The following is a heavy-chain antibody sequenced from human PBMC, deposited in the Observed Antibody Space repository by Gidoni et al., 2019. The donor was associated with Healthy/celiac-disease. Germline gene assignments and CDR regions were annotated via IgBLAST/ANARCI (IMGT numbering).Heavy chain of an antibody. Sequence: EVQLVQSGAEVKNPGESLKFSCTGSGYSFPNYWIGWVRQMPGKGLEWMGIIYPGDSDTRYSQSFQGQVTISADKSISTAYLQWSSLKASDTAMYYCARLGLVAARPGWYFDLWGRGTLVTVSS. CDR2: IYPGDSDT. CDR1: GYSFPNYW. J-gene: IGHJ2*01. CDR3: ARLGLVAARPGWYFDL. D-gene: IGHD6-6*01. V-gene: IGHV5-51*01.